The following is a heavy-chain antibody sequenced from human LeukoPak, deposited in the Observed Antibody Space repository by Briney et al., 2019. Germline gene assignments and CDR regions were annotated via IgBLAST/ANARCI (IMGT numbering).Heavy chain of an antibody. CDR1: GGTFSSYA. J-gene: IGHJ4*02. CDR3: ARVDPSSSSQALDS. Sequence: SVKVSCKASGGTFSSYAISWVRQAPGQGLEWMGGIIPMFGTATYAQKFQGRVTITTDESTFTAYMELSGLISEDTAVYYCARVDPSSSSQALDSWGQGTLVTVSS. V-gene: IGHV1-69*05. D-gene: IGHD6-6*01. CDR2: IIPMFGTA.